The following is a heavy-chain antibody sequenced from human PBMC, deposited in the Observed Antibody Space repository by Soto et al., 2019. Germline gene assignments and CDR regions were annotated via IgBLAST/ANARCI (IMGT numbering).Heavy chain of an antibody. D-gene: IGHD4-4*01. CDR3: AKGPYSNYVPNYYYYYGMDV. V-gene: IGHV3-23*01. J-gene: IGHJ6*02. Sequence: AGGSLRLSCAASGFTFSSYAMSWVRQAPGKGLEWVSAISGSGGSTYYADSVKGRFTISRDNSKNTLYLQMNSLRAEDTAVYYCAKGPYSNYVPNYYYYYGMDVWGQGTTVTVSS. CDR2: ISGSGGST. CDR1: GFTFSSYA.